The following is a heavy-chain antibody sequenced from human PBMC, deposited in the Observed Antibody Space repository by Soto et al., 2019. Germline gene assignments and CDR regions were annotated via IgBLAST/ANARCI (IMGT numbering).Heavy chain of an antibody. CDR1: GFSLSTSGAA. D-gene: IGHD3-3*01. J-gene: IGHJ5*01. CDR2: VYWDDDK. CDR3: AHRQLGTFFGLVTQTDVWFDS. V-gene: IGHV2-5*02. Sequence: QITLKESGPTLVNPTQTLTLTCTFSGFSLSTSGAAVGWIRQPPGKALEWLALVYWDDDKRYSPSIKNRVTITKDPSKNQVVLTLTNAEPVDTATYYCAHRQLGTFFGLVTQTDVWFDSWGQGTLVTVPS.